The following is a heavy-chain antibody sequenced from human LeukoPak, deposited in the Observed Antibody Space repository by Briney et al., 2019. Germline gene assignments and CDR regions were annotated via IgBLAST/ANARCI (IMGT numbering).Heavy chain of an antibody. D-gene: IGHD4-17*01. CDR2: IKQDGSEK. V-gene: IGHV3-7*03. CDR1: GFTFSDYY. CDR3: AKDPVSTVTTDFDY. J-gene: IGHJ4*02. Sequence: PGGSLRLSCVASGFTFSDYYMSWIRQAPGKGLEWVANIKQDGSEKYYVDSVKGRFTISRDNSKNTLYLQMNSLRAEDTAVYYCAKDPVSTVTTDFDYWGQGTLVTVSS.